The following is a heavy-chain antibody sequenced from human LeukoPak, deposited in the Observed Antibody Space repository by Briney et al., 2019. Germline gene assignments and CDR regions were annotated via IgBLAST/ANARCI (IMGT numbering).Heavy chain of an antibody. CDR2: ISYDGSNK. CDR1: GFTFSSYA. J-gene: IGHJ4*02. D-gene: IGHD3-10*01. Sequence: GGSLRLSCAASGFTFSSYAMHWVRQAPGKGLEWVAVISYDGSNKYYADSVKGRFTISRDNSKNTLYLQMNSLRAEDTAVYYCAGDRWFGELLAYFDYWGQGTLVTVSS. CDR3: AGDRWFGELLAYFDY. V-gene: IGHV3-30-3*01.